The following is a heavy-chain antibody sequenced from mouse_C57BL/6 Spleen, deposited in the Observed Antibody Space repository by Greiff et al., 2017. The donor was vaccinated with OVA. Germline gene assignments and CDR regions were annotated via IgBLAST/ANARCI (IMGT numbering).Heavy chain of an antibody. D-gene: IGHD2-5*01. CDR3: ARRDSNYSYAMDY. V-gene: IGHV1-69*01. CDR1: GYTFTSYW. Sequence: QVQLQQPGAELVMPGASVKLSCKASGYTFTSYWMHWVKQRPGQGLEWIGEIDPSDSYTNYNQKFKGKSTLTVDKSSSTAYMQLSSLTSEDSAVYYCARRDSNYSYAMDYWGQGTSVTVSS. CDR2: IDPSDSYT. J-gene: IGHJ4*01.